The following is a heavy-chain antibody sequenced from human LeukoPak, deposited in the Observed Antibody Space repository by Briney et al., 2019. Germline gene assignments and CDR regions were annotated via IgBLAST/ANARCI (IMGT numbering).Heavy chain of an antibody. V-gene: IGHV1-2*02. J-gene: IGHJ4*02. Sequence: ASVKVSCKASGYTLTDYYIHWVRQAPGQGLEWMGWIYPNSGGTNYAQKFQGRVTMTRDTSISTAYMELSRLRSDDTAVYYCARGGMRVDYGDYGDYWGQGTLVTVSS. CDR1: GYTLTDYY. D-gene: IGHD4-17*01. CDR2: IYPNSGGT. CDR3: ARGGMRVDYGDYGDY.